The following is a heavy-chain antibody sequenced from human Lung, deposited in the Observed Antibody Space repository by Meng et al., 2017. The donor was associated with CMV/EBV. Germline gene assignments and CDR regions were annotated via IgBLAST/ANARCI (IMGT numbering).Heavy chain of an antibody. J-gene: IGHJ6*02. V-gene: IGHV3-48*03. CDR1: GFTFSSYE. CDR2: ISSSGSTI. CDR3: AGVPRSRDYYSGMDF. D-gene: IGHD3-10*01. Sequence: GEXXKISCAASGFTFSSYEMNWVRQAPGKGLEWVSYISSSGSTIYYAGSVKGRFTISRDTAKDALYLQMNSLRAEDTAVYYCAGVPRSRDYYSGMDFGGQGXMVTVSS.